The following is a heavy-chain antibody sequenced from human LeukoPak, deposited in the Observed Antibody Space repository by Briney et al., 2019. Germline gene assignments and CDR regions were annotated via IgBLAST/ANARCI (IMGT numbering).Heavy chain of an antibody. CDR2: INPNDGDT. CDR1: GYTFTDYY. J-gene: IGHJ4*02. CDR3: ARANFLYCSSTTCLFDY. Sequence: ASVKVSCKASGYTFTDYYMHCVRQAPGQGFEWMGSINPNDGDTNYAQKFQGRVTMTRDTSISTAHMEVSRLRSDDTAAYYCARANFLYCSSTTCLFDYWGQGTLVTVSS. D-gene: IGHD2-2*01. V-gene: IGHV1-2*02.